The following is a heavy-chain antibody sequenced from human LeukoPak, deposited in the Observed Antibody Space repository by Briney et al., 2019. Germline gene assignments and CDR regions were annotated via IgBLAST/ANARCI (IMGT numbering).Heavy chain of an antibody. CDR1: GYTFTGYD. CDR2: INPKTGGT. V-gene: IGHV1-2*02. J-gene: IGHJ4*02. D-gene: IGHD1-14*01. CDR3: ARATAENDH. Sequence: GASVKVSCKASGYTFTGYDMHWVRQAPGQGLEWMGWINPKTGGTSYAQKFQGRVTMTRDTSISTVNMELSRLTSDDTAVYYCARATAENDHWGQGTLVTVSS.